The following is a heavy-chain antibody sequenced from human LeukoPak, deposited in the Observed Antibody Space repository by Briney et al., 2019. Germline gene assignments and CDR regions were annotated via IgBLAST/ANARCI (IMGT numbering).Heavy chain of an antibody. CDR3: ATGLVGLYGDYVGY. Sequence: ASVKVSCKVSGYTLTELSMHWVRQAPGKGLEWRGGFDPEGGETIYAQKFQGRVTMTEDTSTDTAYMELSSLRSEDTAVYYCATGLVGLYGDYVGYWGQGSLVTVSS. CDR2: FDPEGGET. CDR1: GYTLTELS. D-gene: IGHD4-17*01. V-gene: IGHV1-24*01. J-gene: IGHJ4*02.